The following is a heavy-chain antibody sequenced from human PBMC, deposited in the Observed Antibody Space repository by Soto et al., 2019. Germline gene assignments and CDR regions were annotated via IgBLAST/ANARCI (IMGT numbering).Heavy chain of an antibody. D-gene: IGHD5-18*01. Sequence: SETLSLTCAVYGGSFSGYYWSWIRQPPGKGLEWIGEINHSGSTNYNPSLKSRVTISVDTSKNQFSLKLSSVTAADTAVYYCARGGGYIYGKYYYYYYGMDVWGQGTTVTVSS. CDR2: INHSGST. J-gene: IGHJ6*02. CDR1: GGSFSGYY. CDR3: ARGGGYIYGKYYYYYYGMDV. V-gene: IGHV4-34*01.